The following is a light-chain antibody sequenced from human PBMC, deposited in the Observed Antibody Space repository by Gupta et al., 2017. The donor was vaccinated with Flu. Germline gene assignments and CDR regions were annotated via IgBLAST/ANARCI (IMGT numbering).Light chain of an antibody. J-gene: IGLJ1*01. CDR3: CASAGCLYV. CDR2: DVR. CDR1: NSDSGGYNY. Sequence: QSATVSCTGTNSDSGGYNYGSWYQQHPGKAPKLMIYDVRTRPSGVPDRFSGSKTGNTASLTIAGLQAEGEADYYFCASAGCLYVFGTGTKVTVL. V-gene: IGLV2-11*01.